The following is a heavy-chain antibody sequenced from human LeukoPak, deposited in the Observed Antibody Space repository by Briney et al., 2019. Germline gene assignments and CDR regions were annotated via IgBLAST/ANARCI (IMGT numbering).Heavy chain of an antibody. J-gene: IGHJ3*02. V-gene: IGHV3-23*01. D-gene: IGHD6-25*01. CDR1: GFTFSSYA. CDR2: ISGSGGST. CDR3: AKLVGSGWPPTHDAFDI. Sequence: GGSLRLSCAASGFTFSSYAMSWVRQAPGKGLKWVSTISGSGGSTYYADSVKGRFTISRDSSKNTLYLQMNSLRAEDTAVYYCAKLVGSGWPPTHDAFDIWGQGTMVTVSS.